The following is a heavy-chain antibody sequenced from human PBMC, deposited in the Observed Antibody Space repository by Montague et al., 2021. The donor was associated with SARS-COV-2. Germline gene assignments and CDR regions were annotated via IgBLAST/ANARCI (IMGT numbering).Heavy chain of an antibody. CDR2: FYYSGGS. D-gene: IGHD4-23*01. Sequence: SETLSLTCTVSGASISTGSDYWTWIRQRPGRGLEWIGNFYYSGGSTYNPSLKSRVTISADTSKNLFSLTLTSVTASATAVYSCARDRGGIYVGNSAGFDPWGQGTLVTVSS. V-gene: IGHV4-61*03. J-gene: IGHJ5*02. CDR1: GASISTGSDY. CDR3: ARDRGGIYVGNSAGFDP.